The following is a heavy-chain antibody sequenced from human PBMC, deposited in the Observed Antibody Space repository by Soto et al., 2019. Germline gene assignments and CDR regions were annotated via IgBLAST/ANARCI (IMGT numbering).Heavy chain of an antibody. V-gene: IGHV5-51*01. CDR1: GYSFTTYW. D-gene: IGHD5-18*01. CDR3: ATSTIYSYGYD. Sequence: GESLKLSCKGSGYSFTTYWIGWVRQMPGKGLEWMGIIYPGDSDTRYSPSFQGQVTISADKSISTAYLQWSSLKASDSAMYYCATSTIYSYGYDWGQGTLVTVSS. J-gene: IGHJ4*02. CDR2: IYPGDSDT.